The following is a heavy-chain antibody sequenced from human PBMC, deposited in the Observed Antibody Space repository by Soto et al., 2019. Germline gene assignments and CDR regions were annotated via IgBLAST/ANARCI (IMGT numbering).Heavy chain of an antibody. CDR1: GFTFSRDS. CDR3: ARVAY. Sequence: GGSLRRSCEDSGFTFSRDSMNWVRQVPGKGLEWVASLSSGSSDTWYADSVKGRFIISRDNAQNSLFLQMNTLRPEDTAMYYCARVAYWGPGTQVTVS. J-gene: IGHJ4*02. V-gene: IGHV3-21*01. CDR2: LSSGSSDT.